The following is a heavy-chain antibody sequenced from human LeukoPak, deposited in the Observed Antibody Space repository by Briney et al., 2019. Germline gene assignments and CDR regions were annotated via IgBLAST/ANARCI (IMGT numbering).Heavy chain of an antibody. V-gene: IGHV3-7*04. CDR2: IKQDGSEK. CDR3: ARDFYGDFDF. Sequence: QPGGSLRLSCAASGFTFSSYSMSWVRQAPGKGLEWVANIKQDGSEKYYVDSVEGRFTVSRDNAKNSLYLQMNSLRAEDTAVYSCARDFYGDFDFWGQGTIVTVSS. J-gene: IGHJ4*02. CDR1: GFTFSSYS. D-gene: IGHD4-17*01.